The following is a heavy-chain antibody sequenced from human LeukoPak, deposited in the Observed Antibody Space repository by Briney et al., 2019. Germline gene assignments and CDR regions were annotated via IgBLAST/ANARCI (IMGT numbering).Heavy chain of an antibody. V-gene: IGHV3-21*01. CDR1: GFTFSSYS. Sequence: GGSLRLSCAASGFTFSSYSMNWVRQAPGKGLEWVSSISSSSSYIYYADSVKGRFTISRDNAKNSLYLQMNSLRAEDTAVYYYARARGSGSYPYYFDYWGQGTLVTVSS. CDR2: ISSSSSYI. CDR3: ARARGSGSYPYYFDY. J-gene: IGHJ4*02. D-gene: IGHD3-10*01.